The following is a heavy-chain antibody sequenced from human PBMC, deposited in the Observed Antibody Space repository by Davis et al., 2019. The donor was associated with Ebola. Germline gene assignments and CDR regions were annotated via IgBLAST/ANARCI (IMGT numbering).Heavy chain of an antibody. CDR1: GYTFTGYY. V-gene: IGHV1-2*02. Sequence: ASVTVSCKASGYTFTGYYMHWVRQAPGQGLEWMGWINPNSGGTNYAQKFQGRVTMTRDTSIRTAYMELSRLRSEDTAVYYCARGIRGYSYGLGGRYCSGGSCYSDYYYYGMDVWGQGTTVTVSS. J-gene: IGHJ6*02. D-gene: IGHD2-15*01. CDR3: ARGIRGYSYGLGGRYCSGGSCYSDYYYYGMDV. CDR2: INPNSGGT.